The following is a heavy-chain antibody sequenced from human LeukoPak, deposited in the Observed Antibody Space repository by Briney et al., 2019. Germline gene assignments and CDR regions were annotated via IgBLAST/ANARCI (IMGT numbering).Heavy chain of an antibody. CDR3: ARVRKDIVVVPGAMRDTYYFDY. CDR2: INQDGSEK. J-gene: IGHJ4*02. D-gene: IGHD2-2*01. Sequence: GGSLRLSCAASGFTFSNNWMSWVRQAPGKGLEWVANINQDGSEKYYVDSVKGRFTISRDNAKNSLYLQMKSLRAEDTAVYYCARVRKDIVVVPGAMRDTYYFDYWGQGTLVTVSS. CDR1: GFTFSNNW. V-gene: IGHV3-7*01.